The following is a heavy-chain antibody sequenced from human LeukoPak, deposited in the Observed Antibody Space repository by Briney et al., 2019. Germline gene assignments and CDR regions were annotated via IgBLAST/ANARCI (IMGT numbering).Heavy chain of an antibody. CDR1: GASVSDGNYY. CDR3: ARGGGYFDY. Sequence: SETLSLTCSVSGASVSDGNYYWSWIRQPPGKGLEWIGYISYSGSTNYAPSLKSRVTISVDTSKNQFSLKLSSVTAADTAVYYCARGGGYFDYWGQGTLVTVSS. CDR2: ISYSGST. J-gene: IGHJ4*02. D-gene: IGHD3-16*01. V-gene: IGHV4-61*01.